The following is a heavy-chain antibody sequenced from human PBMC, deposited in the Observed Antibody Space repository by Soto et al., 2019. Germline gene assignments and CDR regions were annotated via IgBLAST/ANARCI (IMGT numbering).Heavy chain of an antibody. CDR1: GYTFTSYG. CDR3: ARGLRIQLWSFGKRGFDY. V-gene: IGHV1-18*01. CDR2: ISAYNGNT. D-gene: IGHD5-18*01. Sequence: ASVKVSCKTSGYTFTSYGISWVQQAPGQGLEWMGWISAYNGNTNYAQKLQGRVTMTTDTSTSTAYMELRSLRSDDTAVFYCARGLRIQLWSFGKRGFDYWGQGTLVTVSS. J-gene: IGHJ4*02.